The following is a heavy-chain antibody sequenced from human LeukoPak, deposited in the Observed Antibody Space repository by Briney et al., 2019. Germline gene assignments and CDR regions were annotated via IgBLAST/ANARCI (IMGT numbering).Heavy chain of an antibody. CDR3: ARIVCDWKGPFDC. Sequence: PGGSLRLSCAASGFTFSSYSMNWVRQAPGKGLEWISYSNTDGTISYADSVKGRFTISRDNAKNSLYLQMNSLRPEDTAVYYCARIVCDWKGPFDCWGQGTLVTVSS. V-gene: IGHV3-48*04. D-gene: IGHD5/OR15-5a*01. CDR1: GFTFSSYS. J-gene: IGHJ4*02. CDR2: SNTDGTI.